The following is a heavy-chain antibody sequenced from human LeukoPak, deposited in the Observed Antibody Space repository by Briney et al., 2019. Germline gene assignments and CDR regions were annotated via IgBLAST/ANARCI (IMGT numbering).Heavy chain of an antibody. J-gene: IGHJ4*02. Sequence: ASVKVSCKASGYTFTGYYMHWVRQAPGQGLEWMGRINPNSGGTNYAQKFQGRVTMTRDTSISTAYMELSRLRSEDTAVYYCATDLVDGRYNYWGQGTLVTVSS. CDR3: ATDLVDGRYNY. V-gene: IGHV1-2*06. CDR1: GYTFTGYY. D-gene: IGHD6-6*01. CDR2: INPNSGGT.